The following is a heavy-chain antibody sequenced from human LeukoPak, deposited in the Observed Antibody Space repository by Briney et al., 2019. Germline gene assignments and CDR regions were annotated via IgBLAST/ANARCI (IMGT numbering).Heavy chain of an antibody. D-gene: IGHD6-19*01. J-gene: IGHJ4*02. CDR1: GFTFSSYD. CDR3: ARCREPWLVMKGFDF. Sequence: GGSLRLSCAASGFTFSSYDKHWVRQAPGKGLEWVADISYDGSNKYYADSVKGRFTISRDNSKNTMYLQMNSMRAEDTAVYYCARCREPWLVMKGFDFWGQGTRVTVSS. V-gene: IGHV3-30*04. CDR2: ISYDGSNK.